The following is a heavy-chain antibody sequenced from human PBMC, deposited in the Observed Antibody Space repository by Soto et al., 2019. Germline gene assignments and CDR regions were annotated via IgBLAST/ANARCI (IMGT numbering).Heavy chain of an antibody. Sequence: QVQLVESGGGVVQPGRSLRLSCAASGFTFSNYGMHWVRQAPGKGLEWVAVISYDGSNKYYADSVKGRFTISRDNSKNTLYLQMNSLRAEDTAVYYCAKDLLRYFDWSPLDYWGQGTLATVSS. D-gene: IGHD3-9*01. CDR3: AKDLLRYFDWSPLDY. CDR2: ISYDGSNK. J-gene: IGHJ4*02. V-gene: IGHV3-30*18. CDR1: GFTFSNYG.